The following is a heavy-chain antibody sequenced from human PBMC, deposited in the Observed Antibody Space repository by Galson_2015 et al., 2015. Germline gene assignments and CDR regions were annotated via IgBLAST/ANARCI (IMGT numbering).Heavy chain of an antibody. V-gene: IGHV3-66*01. J-gene: IGHJ6*03. CDR3: ASDVSGEGYMDV. CDR1: GFTVSSNY. Sequence: SLRLSCAASGFTVSSNYMSWVRQAPGKGLEWVSVIYSGGSTYYADSVKSRFTISRDNSKNTLYLQMNSLRAEDTAVYYCASDVSGEGYMDVWGKGTTVTVSS. CDR2: IYSGGST. D-gene: IGHD2-8*01.